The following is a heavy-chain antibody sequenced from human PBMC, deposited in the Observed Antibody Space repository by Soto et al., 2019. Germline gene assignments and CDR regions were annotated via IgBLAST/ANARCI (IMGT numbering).Heavy chain of an antibody. CDR1: GGSISSYY. J-gene: IGHJ3*02. CDR3: ARAAGAPLHPVAANYDILTGYQRSYAFDI. D-gene: IGHD3-9*01. Sequence: KASETLSLTCTVSGGSISSYYWSWIRQPAGKGLEWIGRIYTSGSTNYNPSLKSRVTMSVDTSKNQFSLKLSSVTAADTAVYYCARAAGAPLHPVAANYDILTGYQRSYAFDIWGQGTMVTVSS. CDR2: IYTSGST. V-gene: IGHV4-4*07.